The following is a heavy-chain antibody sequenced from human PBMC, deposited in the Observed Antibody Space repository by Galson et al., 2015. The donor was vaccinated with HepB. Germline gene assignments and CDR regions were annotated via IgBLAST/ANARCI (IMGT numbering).Heavy chain of an antibody. CDR1: GFTFSSYA. Sequence: SLRLSCAASGFTFSSYAMHWVRQAPGKGLEWVAVISYDGSNKYYADSVKGRFTISRDNSKNTLYLQMNSLRAEDTAVYYCARDSIDQDLTAYGSGSPDYWGQGTLVTVSS. D-gene: IGHD3-10*01. CDR2: ISYDGSNK. V-gene: IGHV3-30*04. J-gene: IGHJ4*02. CDR3: ARDSIDQDLTAYGSGSPDY.